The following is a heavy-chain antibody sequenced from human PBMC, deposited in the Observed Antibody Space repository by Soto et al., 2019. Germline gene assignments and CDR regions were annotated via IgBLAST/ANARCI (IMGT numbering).Heavy chain of an antibody. CDR3: ARVPSTVGLHLGELSLYEVYYFDY. V-gene: IGHV3-7*01. D-gene: IGHD3-16*02. J-gene: IGHJ4*02. CDR2: IKQDGSEK. CDR1: GFTFSSYW. Sequence: GGSLRLSCAASGFTFSSYWMSWVRQAPGKGLEWVANIKQDGSEKYYVDSVKGRFTISRDNAKNSLYLQMNSLRAEDTAVYYCARVPSTVGLHLGELSLYEVYYFDYWGQGTLVTVSS.